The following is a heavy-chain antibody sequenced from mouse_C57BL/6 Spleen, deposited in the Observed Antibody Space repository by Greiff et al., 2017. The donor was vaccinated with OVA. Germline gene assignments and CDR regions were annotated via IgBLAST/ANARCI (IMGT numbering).Heavy chain of an antibody. J-gene: IGHJ4*01. CDR1: GYTFTDYY. Sequence: VQLQQSGPELVKPGASVKISCKASGYTFTDYYMNWVKQSHGKSLEWIGDINPNNGGTSYNQKFKGKATLTVDKSSSTAYMELRSLTSEDSAVYYCARRGVLRGYAMDYWGQGTSVTVSS. V-gene: IGHV1-26*01. CDR2: INPNNGGT. D-gene: IGHD1-1*01. CDR3: ARRGVLRGYAMDY.